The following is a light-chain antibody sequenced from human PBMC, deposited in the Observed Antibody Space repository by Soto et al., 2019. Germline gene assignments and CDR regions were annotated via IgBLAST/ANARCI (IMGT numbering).Light chain of an antibody. CDR3: QSDDSSLDVV. J-gene: IGLJ2*01. CDR2: GNS. V-gene: IGLV1-40*01. Sequence: QSVLTQPPSVSGAPGQRVTISCTGSSSNIGAVYDVHWYQQLPGTAPKLLIYGNSNRPSGVPDRFSGSNSGTSASLAITVLQAEEEADYYCQSDDSSLDVVFGGGTKLTVL. CDR1: SSNIGAVYD.